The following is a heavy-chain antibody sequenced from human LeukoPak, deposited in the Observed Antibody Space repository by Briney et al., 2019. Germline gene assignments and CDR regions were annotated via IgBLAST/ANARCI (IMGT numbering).Heavy chain of an antibody. CDR3: AREDSGSYYNYYYFYMDV. CDR2: INPSGNT. D-gene: IGHD3-10*01. J-gene: IGHJ6*03. V-gene: IGHV4-4*07. Sequence: SETLSLTCSVSGGSFSSYFWSWVRHPAGKGLEWIGRINPSGNTNYNPSLKSRVTLSVDTSKTQFSLRLSSVTAADTAVYYCAREDSGSYYNYYYFYMDVWGKGTTVTISS. CDR1: GGSFSSYF.